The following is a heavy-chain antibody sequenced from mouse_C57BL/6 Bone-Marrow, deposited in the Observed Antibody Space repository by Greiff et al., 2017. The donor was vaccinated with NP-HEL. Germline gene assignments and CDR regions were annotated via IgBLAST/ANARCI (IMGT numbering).Heavy chain of an antibody. CDR1: GYSITSGYY. D-gene: IGHD2-4*01. Sequence: EVKLQESGPGLVKPSQSLSLTCSVTGYSITSGYYWNWIRQFPGNKLEWMGYISYDGSNNYNPSLKNRISITRDTSKNQFFLKLNSVTTEDTATYYCAIYYDVLDYWGQGTTLTVSS. CDR2: ISYDGSN. CDR3: AIYYDVLDY. V-gene: IGHV3-6*01. J-gene: IGHJ2*01.